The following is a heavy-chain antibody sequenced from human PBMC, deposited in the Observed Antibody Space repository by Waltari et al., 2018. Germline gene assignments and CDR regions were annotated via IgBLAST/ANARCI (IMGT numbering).Heavy chain of an antibody. CDR2: ISGSGGST. D-gene: IGHD4-17*01. CDR3: AKPYGDPI. Sequence: EVQLVESGGGLVQPGGSLRLSCAASGFTFSSYAMGWVCQAPGKGLEWVTAISGSGGSTYYADSVNGRFTITRDKSKNTLYLQMNSLRAEYTAVYYCAKPYGDPIWGQGTMVTVSS. J-gene: IGHJ3*02. CDR1: GFTFSSYA. V-gene: IGHV3-23*04.